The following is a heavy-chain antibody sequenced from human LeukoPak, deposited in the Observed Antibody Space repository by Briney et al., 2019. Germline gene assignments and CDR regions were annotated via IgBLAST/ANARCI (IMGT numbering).Heavy chain of an antibody. CDR1: GFSFSSYA. D-gene: IGHD3-10*01. J-gene: IGHJ4*02. CDR3: AKPISGSYYND. Sequence: GGSLRLSCAASGFSFSSYAMSWVRQAPGKGLEWVSAISGSGGSTYYADSVKGRFTISRDNSKNTLYLQMNSLRAEDTAVYYCAKPISGSYYNDWGQGTLVTVSS. CDR2: ISGSGGST. V-gene: IGHV3-23*01.